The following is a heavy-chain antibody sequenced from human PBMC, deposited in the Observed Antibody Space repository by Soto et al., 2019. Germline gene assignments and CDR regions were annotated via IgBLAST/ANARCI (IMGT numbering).Heavy chain of an antibody. Sequence: EVQLVESGGGLVQPGGSLRLSCAGSGFAFSSSWMHWVRQDPGKGLVWVSRINFDGSSADYADSVKGRFTISRDNAKNTLYLEMNRLRAEDTAVYHCARGPRGWYGFDYWGQGTLVTVSS. V-gene: IGHV3-74*01. CDR1: GFAFSSSW. J-gene: IGHJ4*02. CDR2: INFDGSSA. D-gene: IGHD6-19*01. CDR3: ARGPRGWYGFDY.